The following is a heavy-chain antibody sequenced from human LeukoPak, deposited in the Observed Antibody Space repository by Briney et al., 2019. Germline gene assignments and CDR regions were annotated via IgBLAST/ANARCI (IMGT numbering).Heavy chain of an antibody. V-gene: IGHV3-48*02. CDR2: MSSSSSTK. Sequence: PGGSLRLSCAASGFXFSSYSINWVRQAPGKGLEWVSYMSSSSSTKDYADSVKGRFTISRDNAKNSLYLQMNSLRDEDTAVYYCARYRNGFDYWGQGTLVTVSS. J-gene: IGHJ4*02. CDR3: ARYRNGFDY. CDR1: GFXFSSYS. D-gene: IGHD1-1*01.